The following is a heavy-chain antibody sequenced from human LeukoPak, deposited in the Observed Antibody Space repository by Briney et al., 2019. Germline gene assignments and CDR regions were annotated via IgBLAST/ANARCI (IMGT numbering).Heavy chain of an antibody. CDR1: GFTFSSYG. V-gene: IGHV3-30*18. CDR2: ISYDGSNK. J-gene: IGHJ4*02. CDR3: AKDVHSSSWYRGGFDY. D-gene: IGHD6-13*01. Sequence: PGRSLRLSCAASGFTFSSYGMYWVRQAPGKGLEWVAVISYDGSNKYYADSVKGRFTISRDNSKNTLYLQMNSLRAEDTAVYYCAKDVHSSSWYRGGFDYWGQGTLVTVSS.